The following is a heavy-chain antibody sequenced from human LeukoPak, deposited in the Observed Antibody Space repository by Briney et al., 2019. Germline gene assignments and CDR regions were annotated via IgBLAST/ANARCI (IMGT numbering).Heavy chain of an antibody. J-gene: IGHJ5*02. CDR3: ARDPSNTSGWKTWFDP. D-gene: IGHD2-2*01. Sequence: GASVKVSCKASRYTFTSYGISWVRQAPGQGLEWMGWISAYNGNTNYAQKLQGRVTMTTDTSTSTAYMELRSLRSDDTAVYYCARDPSNTSGWKTWFDPWGQGTLVTVSS. V-gene: IGHV1-18*01. CDR2: ISAYNGNT. CDR1: RYTFTSYG.